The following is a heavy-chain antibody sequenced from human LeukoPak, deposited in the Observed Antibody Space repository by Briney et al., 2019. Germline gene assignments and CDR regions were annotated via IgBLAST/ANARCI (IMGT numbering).Heavy chain of an antibody. J-gene: IGHJ4*02. D-gene: IGHD2-2*01. V-gene: IGHV4-31*03. CDR2: IYYSGST. Sequence: SETLSLTCTVSGGSISSGGYYWSWIRQHPGKGLEWIGYIYYSGSTYYNPSPKSRVTISVDTPKNQFSLKLSSVTAAGTAVYYCARFLRSCSSTSCYARVFDYWGQGTLVTVSS. CDR1: GGSISSGGYY. CDR3: ARFLRSCSSTSCYARVFDY.